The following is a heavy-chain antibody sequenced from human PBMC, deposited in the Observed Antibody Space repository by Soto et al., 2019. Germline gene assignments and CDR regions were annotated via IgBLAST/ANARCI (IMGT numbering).Heavy chain of an antibody. D-gene: IGHD3-22*01. CDR3: ARDYYKYYDSSGYYRSPAY. CDR2: IYYSGVT. Sequence: SETLSLTCTLSGDPITSGGFYWTWIRQHPAKGLEWIGYIYYSGVTYYNPSLKSRATISVDTSKNQFSLNLSSVSAADTAMYYCARDYYKYYDSSGYYRSPAYWGQGTLVTVSS. V-gene: IGHV4-31*03. CDR1: GDPITSGGFY. J-gene: IGHJ4*02.